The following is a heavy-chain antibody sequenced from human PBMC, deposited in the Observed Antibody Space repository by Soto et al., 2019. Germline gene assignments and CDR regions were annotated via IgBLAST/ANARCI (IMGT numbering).Heavy chain of an antibody. CDR2: IKQDGSEK. CDR3: ARVVAAVDPFYYYYYGMDV. CDR1: GFTFSSYW. Sequence: GGSLRLSCAASGFTFSSYWMSWVRQAPGKGLEWVANIKQDGSEKYYVDSVKGRFTISRDNAKNSLYLQMNSLRAEDTAVYYCARVVAAVDPFYYYYYGMDVWGQGTTVTVSS. J-gene: IGHJ6*02. V-gene: IGHV3-7*05. D-gene: IGHD2-2*01.